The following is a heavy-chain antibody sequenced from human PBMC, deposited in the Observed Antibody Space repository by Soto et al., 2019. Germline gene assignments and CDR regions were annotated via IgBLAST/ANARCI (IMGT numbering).Heavy chain of an antibody. CDR3: AREYRGSTWFFDF. D-gene: IGHD6-13*01. J-gene: IGHJ4*02. Sequence: TSETLSLTCLVSGDSISSFSDYWAWIRQPPGKGLEWVGSFSYPGTTYYNPSFKSRVTVSVDTSKSQFSLNLSSVTAADTALYYCAREYRGSTWFFDFWGQGTLVTVSS. CDR2: FSYPGTT. V-gene: IGHV4-39*01. CDR1: GDSISSFSDY.